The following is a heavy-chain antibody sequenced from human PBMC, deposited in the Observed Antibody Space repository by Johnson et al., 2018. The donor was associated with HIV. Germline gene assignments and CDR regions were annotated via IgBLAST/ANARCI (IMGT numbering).Heavy chain of an antibody. CDR1: GFTFSSYA. D-gene: IGHD3/OR15-3a*01. CDR3: ARVFYAIFGLGDAFDI. V-gene: IGHV3-23*04. J-gene: IGHJ3*02. Sequence: VQLVESGGGVVQPGRSLRLSCAASGFTFSSYAMSWVRQAPGKGLEWVSAISGSGGSTYYADSVKGRFTISRDNSKNTLYLQMNSLRAEDTAVYYCARVFYAIFGLGDAFDIWGQGTMVTVSS. CDR2: ISGSGGST.